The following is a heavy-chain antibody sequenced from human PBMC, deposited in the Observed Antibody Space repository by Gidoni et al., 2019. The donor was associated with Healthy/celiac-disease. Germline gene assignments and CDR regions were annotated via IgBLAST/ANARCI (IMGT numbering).Heavy chain of an antibody. J-gene: IGHJ6*02. Sequence: EVQLVESGGGLVKPGGSLRLSCAASGFTFSSYSMNWVRQAPGKGLEWVSSISSSSSYINYADSVKGRFTISRDNAKNSLYLQMNSLRAEDTAVYYCARDQYYYDSSGAPYGMDVWGQGTTVTVSS. D-gene: IGHD3-22*01. CDR2: ISSSSSYI. CDR3: ARDQYYYDSSGAPYGMDV. CDR1: GFTFSSYS. V-gene: IGHV3-21*01.